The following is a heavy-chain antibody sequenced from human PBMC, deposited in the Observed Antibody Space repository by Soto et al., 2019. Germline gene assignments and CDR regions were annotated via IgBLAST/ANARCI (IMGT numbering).Heavy chain of an antibody. CDR2: IYHSGST. CDR1: GGSSSSGDYS. CDR3: ARGGATSLGYYYHGIDV. V-gene: IGHV4-30-2*01. D-gene: IGHD5-12*01. Sequence: TLSLTSAVPGGSSSSGDYSWSWIRQPPGKGLEWIGYIYHSGSTSYNPSLKSRVTISVDRSQNQFSLKLSSVTAADTAVYYCARGGATSLGYYYHGIDVWGQGTTVTVSS. J-gene: IGHJ6*02.